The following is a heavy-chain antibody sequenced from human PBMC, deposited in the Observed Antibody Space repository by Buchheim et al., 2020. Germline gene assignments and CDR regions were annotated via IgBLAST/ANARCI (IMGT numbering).Heavy chain of an antibody. CDR3: AGERTGYSSSWRYY. V-gene: IGHV3-66*02. D-gene: IGHD6-13*01. J-gene: IGHJ4*02. CDR2: IYSGGST. Sequence: EVQLVESGGGLVQPGGSLRLSCAASGFTVSSNYMSWVRQAPGKGLEWVSVIYSGGSTYYADSVKGRFTISRDNSKNTLYLQMSSLRAEDTAVYYCAGERTGYSSSWRYYWGQGTL. CDR1: GFTVSSNY.